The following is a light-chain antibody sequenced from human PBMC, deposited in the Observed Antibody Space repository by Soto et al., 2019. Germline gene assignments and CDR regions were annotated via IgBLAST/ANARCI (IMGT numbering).Light chain of an antibody. V-gene: IGKV3-20*01. Sequence: EILLTQSPDTLSLSPGERATLSCRTSQSVRSERLAWYQQKRCQAPTLLIFDASSRASGTPERFSGSGSGTDFTLTISRLEPEDFAVYYCQEYDGAPPITFGLGTRLEIK. CDR1: QSVRSER. CDR2: DAS. J-gene: IGKJ5*01. CDR3: QEYDGAPPIT.